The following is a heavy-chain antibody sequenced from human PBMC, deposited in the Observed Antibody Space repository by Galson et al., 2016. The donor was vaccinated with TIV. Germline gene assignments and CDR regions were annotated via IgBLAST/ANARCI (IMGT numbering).Heavy chain of an antibody. D-gene: IGHD3-10*01. Sequence: CAISGDSVSSNSAAWNWIRQSPSRGLEWLGRTYCRSRCYYDYAVSVKSRITIESDTSKNQFSLQLNSVTSEDTAVYYCARAAGRNGATCHATCVRFDFWGQATKGTVSS. V-gene: IGHV6-1*01. J-gene: IGHJ3*01. CDR3: ARAAGRNGATCHATCVRFDF. CDR2: TYCRSRCYY. CDR1: GDSVSSNSAA.